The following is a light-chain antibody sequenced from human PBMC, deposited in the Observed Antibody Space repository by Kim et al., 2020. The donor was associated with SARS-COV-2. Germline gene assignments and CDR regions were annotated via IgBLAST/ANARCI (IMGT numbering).Light chain of an antibody. CDR3: QQSYSTPYT. V-gene: IGKV1-39*01. CDR1: QSISSY. J-gene: IGKJ2*01. Sequence: SASVGARVTITCRARQSISSYLNWYQQKPGKAPKLLFYAASSLQSGVPSRFSGSGSGTDFTLTISSLQPEDVATYYCQQSYSTPYTFGQGTKLEI. CDR2: AAS.